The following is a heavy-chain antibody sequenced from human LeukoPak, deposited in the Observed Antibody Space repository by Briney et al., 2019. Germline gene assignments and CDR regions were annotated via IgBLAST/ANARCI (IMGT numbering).Heavy chain of an antibody. V-gene: IGHV4-59*01. Sequence: PSETLSLTCTVSGGSISSYYWSWIRQPPGKGLEWIGYIYYSGSTNYNPSLKSRVTISVDTSKNQFSLKLSSVTAADTAVYYCGRSPWIQLWLSDWGQGTLVTVSS. CDR1: GGSISSYY. J-gene: IGHJ4*02. CDR2: IYYSGST. D-gene: IGHD5-18*01. CDR3: GRSPWIQLWLSD.